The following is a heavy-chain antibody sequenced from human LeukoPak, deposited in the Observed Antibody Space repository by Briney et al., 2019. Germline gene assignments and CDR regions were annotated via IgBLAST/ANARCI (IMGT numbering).Heavy chain of an antibody. V-gene: IGHV1-2*02. Sequence: GASVKVSCKASGYTFTSYGISWVRQAPGQGLEWMGWINPNSGGTNYAQKFQGRVTMTRDTSISTAYMELSRLRSDDTAVYYCARDSSGWFVWGQGTLVTVSS. J-gene: IGHJ4*02. CDR3: ARDSSGWFV. CDR1: GYTFTSYG. CDR2: INPNSGGT. D-gene: IGHD6-19*01.